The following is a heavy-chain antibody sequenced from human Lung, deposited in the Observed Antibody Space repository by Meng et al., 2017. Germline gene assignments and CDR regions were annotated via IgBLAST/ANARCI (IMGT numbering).Heavy chain of an antibody. CDR1: GFTFSSYA. Sequence: GESLKISCAASGFTFSSYAMHWVRQAPGKGLEWVAVISYDGSNKYYADSVKGRFTISRENSKNTLYLQMNSLRAEDTAVYYCAREGYSSSTSMYGSGPDAFNIWGQGTMVTVSS. D-gene: IGHD6-6*01. J-gene: IGHJ3*02. CDR3: AREGYSSSTSMYGSGPDAFNI. V-gene: IGHV3-30*01. CDR2: ISYDGSNK.